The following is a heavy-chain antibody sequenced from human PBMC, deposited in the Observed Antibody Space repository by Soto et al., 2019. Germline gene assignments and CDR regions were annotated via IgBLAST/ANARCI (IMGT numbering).Heavy chain of an antibody. CDR2: ISSNGGNT. V-gene: IGHV3-64D*08. J-gene: IGHJ4*02. CDR3: VKVWGGYYFDY. D-gene: IGHD7-27*01. CDR1: GFSFSHYA. Sequence: EVQLVESGGGLVQPGGSLRLSCSASGFSFSHYAMHWVRQAPGKGLEYVSEISSNGGNTYYADSEKGRFTISRDNSKNTLYLQMSSLRAEDTAVYYCVKVWGGYYFDYWGQGTLVTVSS.